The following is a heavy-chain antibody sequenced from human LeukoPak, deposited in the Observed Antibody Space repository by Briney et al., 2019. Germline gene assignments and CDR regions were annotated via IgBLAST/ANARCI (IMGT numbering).Heavy chain of an antibody. CDR2: IYRSGST. D-gene: IGHD6-19*01. Sequence: SETLSLTCAVSGGSINSGSYGWSWIRQPPGKGLEWIGYIYRSGSTLYNPSLKSRVTISVDTSKNQFSLKLSSVTAADTAVYYCAKRIRSDWYFDFWGQGTLVTVSS. J-gene: IGHJ4*02. CDR3: AKRIRSDWYFDF. V-gene: IGHV4-30-2*03. CDR1: GGSINSGSYG.